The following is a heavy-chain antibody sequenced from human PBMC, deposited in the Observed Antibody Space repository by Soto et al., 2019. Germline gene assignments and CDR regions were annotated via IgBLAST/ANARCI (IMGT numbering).Heavy chain of an antibody. Sequence: SETLSLTCTVSGGSIRIGYWNWMRQPAGKGLEWIGRIYSSGSANYNPSLQSRVIMSVDTSKNQFSLKLSSVTAADTAVYYCAREVDFYYFDYCGQGATVAVSS. CDR2: IYSSGSA. CDR3: AREVDFYYFDY. D-gene: IGHD3-3*01. CDR1: GGSIRIGY. J-gene: IGHJ4*02. V-gene: IGHV4-4*07.